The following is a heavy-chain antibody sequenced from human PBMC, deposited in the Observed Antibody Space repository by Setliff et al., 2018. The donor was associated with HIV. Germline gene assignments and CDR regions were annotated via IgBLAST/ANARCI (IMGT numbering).Heavy chain of an antibody. D-gene: IGHD6-19*01. Sequence: GSLRLSCAASGFTFSGSTMYWVRQASGKGLEWVGRIGSKANSYATVYAASVKGRFTISRDDPENTAYLQMNSLKTEDTAVYYCTSGVEQWLIRGYWGQGTLVTVSS. CDR1: GFTFSGST. CDR2: IGSKANSYAT. V-gene: IGHV3-73*01. CDR3: TSGVEQWLIRGY. J-gene: IGHJ4*02.